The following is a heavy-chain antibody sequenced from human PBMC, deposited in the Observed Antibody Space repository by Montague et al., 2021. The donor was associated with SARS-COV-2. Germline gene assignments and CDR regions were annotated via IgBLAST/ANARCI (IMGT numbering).Heavy chain of an antibody. Sequence: SETLSLTCTVSGGSIRSSSYYWGWIRQPPGKGLEWIGSIYHSGSTYYNPSLKSRVTISVDTSKNQFSLKLSSVTAADTAAYYCAVNSNYYYYYGMDVWGQGTTVTVSS. D-gene: IGHD4-11*01. CDR1: GGSIRSSSYY. CDR3: AVNSNYYYYYGMDV. J-gene: IGHJ6*02. V-gene: IGHV4-39*07. CDR2: IYHSGST.